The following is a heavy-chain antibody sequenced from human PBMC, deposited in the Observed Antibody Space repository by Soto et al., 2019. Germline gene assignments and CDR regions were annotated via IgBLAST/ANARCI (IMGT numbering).Heavy chain of an antibody. D-gene: IGHD1-20*01. CDR3: ARHGRITVTGDGFDS. CDR1: GLTLSSYT. Sequence: PGGSLRLSCAASGLTLSSYTMNWVRQAPGKGLQWVSSIDGSSNDRYYADSLRGRFTISRDNAKNSLYLEMSSLRAEDTATYYCARHGRITVTGDGFDSWGQGTVVTVSS. V-gene: IGHV3-21*01. CDR2: IDGSSNDR. J-gene: IGHJ3*02.